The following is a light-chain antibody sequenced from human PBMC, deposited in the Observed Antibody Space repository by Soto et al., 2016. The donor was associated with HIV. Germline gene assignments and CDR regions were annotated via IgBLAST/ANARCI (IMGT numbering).Light chain of an antibody. CDR3: QQNNDR. CDR1: QGIDSY. J-gene: IGKJ4*01. CDR2: AAS. Sequence: DIQMTQSPSFLSASVGDRVSITCRANQGIDSYLAWYRHNPGKPPRLLIYAASSLQTGVPLRFSGSGSGTEFTLTISSLQPEDFATYYCQQNNDRFGGGTTVDI. V-gene: IGKV1-9*01.